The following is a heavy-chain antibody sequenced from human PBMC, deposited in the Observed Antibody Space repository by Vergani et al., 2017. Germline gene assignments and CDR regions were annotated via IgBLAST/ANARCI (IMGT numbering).Heavy chain of an antibody. J-gene: IGHJ4*02. CDR2: IYYSGST. CDR1: GGSISSSSYY. Sequence: QLQLQESGPGLVKPSETLSLTCTVSGGSISSSSYYWGWIRPPPGKGLEWIGSIYYSGSTYYNPSHKSRVTISVDTSKNQFSLKLSSVTAADTAVYYCARVTLYDILTGYFDYWGQGTLVTVSS. V-gene: IGHV4-39*07. D-gene: IGHD3-9*01. CDR3: ARVTLYDILTGYFDY.